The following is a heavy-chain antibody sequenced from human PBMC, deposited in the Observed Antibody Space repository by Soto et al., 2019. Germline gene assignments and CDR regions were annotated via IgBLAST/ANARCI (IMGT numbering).Heavy chain of an antibody. CDR3: AREPPETPPDY. CDR1: GYTFSDYG. Sequence: GASVKVSCKTSGYTFSDYGISWVRQAPGQGLEWMGWISAKNGNTNFAQEFRGRVTMITDTSTNTVYMELRNLRLDDTAVYYCAREPPETPPDYWGQGTLVTVSS. V-gene: IGHV1-18*01. J-gene: IGHJ4*02. CDR2: ISAKNGNT.